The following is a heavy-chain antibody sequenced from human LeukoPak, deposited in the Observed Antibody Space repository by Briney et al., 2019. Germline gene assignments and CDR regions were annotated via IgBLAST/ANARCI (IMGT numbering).Heavy chain of an antibody. CDR3: ARANDYGDFYYFDY. D-gene: IGHD4-17*01. V-gene: IGHV3-53*01. J-gene: IGHJ4*02. CDR1: GFTVSSNY. Sequence: GGSLRVSCAASGFTVSSNYMSWVRQAPGKGLEWVSVIYSGGSTYYADSVKGRFTISRDNSKNTLYLQMNSLRAEDTAVYYCARANDYGDFYYFDYWGQGTLVTVSS. CDR2: IYSGGST.